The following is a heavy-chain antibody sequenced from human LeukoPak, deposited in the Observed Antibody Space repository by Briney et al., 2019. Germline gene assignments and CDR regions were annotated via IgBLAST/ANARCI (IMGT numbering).Heavy chain of an antibody. J-gene: IGHJ5*02. V-gene: IGHV4-39*01. CDR1: GVAPRGIYYY. CDR3: ARHYAP. D-gene: IGHD3-16*01. Sequence: SETLSLTSTVSGVAPRGIYYYRGCICEPTGKELGWIGGIYDSVSTYYNPSLMNRVTITVDTSKNQFSLKLNSVTAADTAVYYCARHYAPSGQGTLVTVSS. CDR2: IYDSVST.